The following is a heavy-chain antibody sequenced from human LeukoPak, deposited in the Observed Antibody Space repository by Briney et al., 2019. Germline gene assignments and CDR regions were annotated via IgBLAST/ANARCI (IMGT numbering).Heavy chain of an antibody. D-gene: IGHD6-13*01. CDR2: TKSKTDGGTT. Sequence: GRSLRLSCAASGFTFSNAWMSWVRQAPGKGLEWVGRTKSKTDGGTTDYAAPVKGRFTISRDDSKNTLYLQMNSLKTEDTAVYYCTTARGFIAAAANFDYWGQGTLVTVSS. V-gene: IGHV3-15*01. CDR1: GFTFSNAW. J-gene: IGHJ4*02. CDR3: TTARGFIAAAANFDY.